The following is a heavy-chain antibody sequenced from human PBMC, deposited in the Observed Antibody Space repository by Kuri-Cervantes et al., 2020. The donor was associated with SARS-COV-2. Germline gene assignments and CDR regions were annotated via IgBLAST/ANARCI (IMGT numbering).Heavy chain of an antibody. D-gene: IGHD2-21*01. CDR2: IKPEGGEK. J-gene: IGHJ5*02. CDR1: GFTFRSCW. Sequence: GESLKISCAASGFTFRSCWMSWVRQAPGKGLEWVAAIKPEGGEKYYVDSVKGRFTISRDNAKNSLYLQMNSLRAEDTAVYYCAREALYCGGDCYSRGLGWFDPWGQGTLVTVSS. CDR3: AREALYCGGDCYSRGLGWFDP. V-gene: IGHV3-7*01.